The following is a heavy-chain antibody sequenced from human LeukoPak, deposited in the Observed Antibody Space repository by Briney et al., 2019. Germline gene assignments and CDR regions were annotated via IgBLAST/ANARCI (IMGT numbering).Heavy chain of an antibody. CDR3: TAGALVY. D-gene: IGHD3-3*02. Sequence: PGGSLRLSCAASGFSFSIYWMSLVRQAPGKGLEWVANIKPDGGDKYYVDSVKGRFTISRDNAKNSLYLQMNSLRAEDTAVYYCTAGALVYWGRGTLINVSS. CDR2: IKPDGGDK. V-gene: IGHV3-7*01. CDR1: GFSFSIYW. J-gene: IGHJ4*02.